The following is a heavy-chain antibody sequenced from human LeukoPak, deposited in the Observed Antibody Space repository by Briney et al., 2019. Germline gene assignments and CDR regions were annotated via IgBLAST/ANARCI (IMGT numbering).Heavy chain of an antibody. CDR2: INTNTGNP. J-gene: IGHJ6*03. CDR3: ARVGRPFYYYYMDV. Sequence: GASVKVSCKTSGYTFTDSYIHWVRQAPGQGLEWMGWINTNTGNPTYAQGFTGRFIFSFDTSVSTAYLQISSLKAEDTAIYYCARVGRPFYYYYMDVWGKGTTVTVSS. D-gene: IGHD6-6*01. CDR1: GYTFTDSY. V-gene: IGHV7-4-1*02.